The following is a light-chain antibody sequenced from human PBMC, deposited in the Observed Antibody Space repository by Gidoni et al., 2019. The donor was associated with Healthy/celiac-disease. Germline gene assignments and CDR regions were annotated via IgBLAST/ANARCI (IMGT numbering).Light chain of an antibody. CDR2: DDS. CDR3: QVWDSSSDHVV. J-gene: IGLJ2*01. Sequence: YVLPQPPSVSVAPGQTARITCGGNNIGRKSVHWYQQKPGQAPVLVVYDDSDRPSGIPERFSGSNSGNTATLTISRVEAGDEADYYCQVWDSSSDHVVFGGGTKLTVL. CDR1: NIGRKS. V-gene: IGLV3-21*02.